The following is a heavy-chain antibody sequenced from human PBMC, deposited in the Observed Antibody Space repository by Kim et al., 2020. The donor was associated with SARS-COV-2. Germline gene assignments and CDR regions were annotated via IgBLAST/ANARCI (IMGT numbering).Heavy chain of an antibody. D-gene: IGHD5-12*01. CDR1: GFTFSCYA. J-gene: IGHJ6*04. CDR2: ISGSGGST. CDR3: AKASEPTIGLFYYYYGMDV. Sequence: GGSLRLSCAASGFTFSCYAMSWVRQAPGKGLEWVSAISGSGGSTYYADSVKGRFTISRDNSKNTLYLQMNSLRAEDTAVYYCAKASEPTIGLFYYYYGMDVWCEGTTVTVPP. V-gene: IGHV3-23*01.